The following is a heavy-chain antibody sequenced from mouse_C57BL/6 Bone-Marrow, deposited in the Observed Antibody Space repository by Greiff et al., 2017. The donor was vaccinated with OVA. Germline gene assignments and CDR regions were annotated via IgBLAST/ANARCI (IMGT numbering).Heavy chain of an antibody. J-gene: IGHJ1*03. CDR2: IDPSDSET. CDR1: GYTFTSYW. V-gene: IGHV1-52*01. CDR3: ARCNYGSSYWYFDV. Sequence: QVQLQQPGAELVRPGSSVKLSCKASGYTFTSYWMHWVKQRPIQGLEWIGNIDPSDSETHSNQKFKDKATLTVDKSSSTAYMQLSSLTSEDSAVYYCARCNYGSSYWYFDVWGTGTTVTVSS. D-gene: IGHD1-1*01.